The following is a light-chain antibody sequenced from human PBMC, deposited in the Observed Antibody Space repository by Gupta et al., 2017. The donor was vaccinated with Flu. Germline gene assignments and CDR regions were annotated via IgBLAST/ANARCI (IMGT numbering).Light chain of an antibody. Sequence: QSVLTQPPSVSGAPGQRVTISCTGTTTNIGAGYDVHWYRQLPGTAPKLLIFANGDRPSGVPDRFSGSESGPSASLAINGLQIEDEGDYYCQSYDSSRSGWVFGGGTKLTVL. CDR1: TTNIGAGYD. J-gene: IGLJ3*02. V-gene: IGLV1-40*01. CDR3: QSYDSSRSGWV. CDR2: ANG.